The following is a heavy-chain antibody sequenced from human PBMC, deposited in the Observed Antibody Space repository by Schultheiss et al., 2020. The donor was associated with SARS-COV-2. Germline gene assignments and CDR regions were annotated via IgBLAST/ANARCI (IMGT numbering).Heavy chain of an antibody. D-gene: IGHD6-13*01. CDR3: ARGTMAYSSSYYYFDQ. Sequence: SETLSLTCTVSGGSISSYYWSWIRQPPGKGLEWIGYIYYSGSTNYNPSLKSLVTISVDTSKNQFSLKLSSVTAADTAVYYCARGTMAYSSSYYYFDQWGQGTLVTVSS. V-gene: IGHV4-59*12. CDR2: IYYSGST. J-gene: IGHJ4*02. CDR1: GGSISSYY.